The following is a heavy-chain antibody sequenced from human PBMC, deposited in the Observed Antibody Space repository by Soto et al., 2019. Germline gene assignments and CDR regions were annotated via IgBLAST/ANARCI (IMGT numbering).Heavy chain of an antibody. J-gene: IGHJ4*01. CDR2: ISPSGAGA. D-gene: IGHD2-21*02. Sequence: QVQLVQSGTEVKEPGASTKVSCRASGYTFTNYYMHWVRQAPEQRLEWMGIISPSGAGATYAHKFQGRVTMSTVSATSTVYMEQSSLTSDDTAVYDWTGDEGGVTATPEPYFDYWGQGTVVTVSS. CDR1: GYTFTNYY. V-gene: IGHV1-46*03. CDR3: TGDEGGVTATPEPYFDY.